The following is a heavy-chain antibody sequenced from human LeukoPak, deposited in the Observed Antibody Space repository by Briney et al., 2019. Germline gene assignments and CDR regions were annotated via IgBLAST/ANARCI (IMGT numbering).Heavy chain of an antibody. CDR2: INHSGSA. CDR1: GGSFSGYF. Sequence: SETLSLTCAVYGGSFSGYFWSWIRQPPGKGLEWIGDINHSGSAFYNPSLKSRVTISVDTSKNQFSLKLSSVTAADTAVYYCARDQSYSNYDIWGQGSLVTVSS. J-gene: IGHJ4*02. V-gene: IGHV4-34*01. CDR3: ARDQSYSNYDI. D-gene: IGHD4-11*01.